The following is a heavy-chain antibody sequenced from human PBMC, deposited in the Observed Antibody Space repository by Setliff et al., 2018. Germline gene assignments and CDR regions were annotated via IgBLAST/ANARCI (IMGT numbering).Heavy chain of an antibody. J-gene: IGHJ2*01. CDR1: GYTFTNYA. Sequence: AASVKVSCKASGYTFTNYALHWLRQAPGQRLEWMAYINGGNGNTHYSQKFRGRVTVTRDTSASTVFMELSTLRSEDTAVYYCARETYDILTGYTYWYFDLWGRGTLVTVSS. V-gene: IGHV1-3*01. D-gene: IGHD3-9*01. CDR3: ARETYDILTGYTYWYFDL. CDR2: INGGNGNT.